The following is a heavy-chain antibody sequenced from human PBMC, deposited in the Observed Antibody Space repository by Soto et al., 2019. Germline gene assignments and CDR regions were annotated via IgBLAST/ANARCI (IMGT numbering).Heavy chain of an antibody. J-gene: IGHJ4*02. Sequence: EVQLVESGGGLVKPGGSLRLSCAASGFTFSSYSMNWVRQAPGKGLEWVSSISSSSSYIYYADSVKGRFTISRDNAKNSLYLQTNSLRAEDTAVYYCARDTVYYGSGSYDYWGQGTLVTVSS. CDR3: ARDTVYYGSGSYDY. CDR2: ISSSSSYI. D-gene: IGHD3-10*01. CDR1: GFTFSSYS. V-gene: IGHV3-21*01.